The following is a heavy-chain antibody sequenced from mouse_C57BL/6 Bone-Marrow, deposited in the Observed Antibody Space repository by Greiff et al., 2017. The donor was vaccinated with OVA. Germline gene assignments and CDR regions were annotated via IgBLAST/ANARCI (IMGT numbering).Heavy chain of an antibody. CDR3: ARERGLRREGFDY. J-gene: IGHJ2*01. V-gene: IGHV1-85*01. D-gene: IGHD2-4*01. Sequence: QVQLKESGPELVKPGASVKLSCKASGYTFTSYDINWVKQRPGQGLEWIGWIYPRDGSTKYNEKFKGKATLTVDTSSSTAYMELHSLTSEDSAVYFCARERGLRREGFDYWGQGTTLTVSS. CDR1: GYTFTSYD. CDR2: IYPRDGST.